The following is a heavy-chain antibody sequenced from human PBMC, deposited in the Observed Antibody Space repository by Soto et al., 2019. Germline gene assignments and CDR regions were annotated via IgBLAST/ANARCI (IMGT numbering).Heavy chain of an antibody. CDR2: INPSGGST. CDR1: GYTFTSYY. Sequence: QVQLVQSGAEVKKPGASVKVSCKASGYTFTSYYMHWVRQAPGQGLEWMGIINPSGGSTSYAQKFQGRVTMTRDTSTSTVYMELSSLRSEDTAVYYCARGRGSPKNKQYYFDYWGQGTLVTVSS. D-gene: IGHD3-16*01. CDR3: ARGRGSPKNKQYYFDY. J-gene: IGHJ4*02. V-gene: IGHV1-46*03.